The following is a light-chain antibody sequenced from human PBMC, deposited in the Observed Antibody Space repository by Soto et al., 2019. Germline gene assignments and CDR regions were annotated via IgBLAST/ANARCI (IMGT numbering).Light chain of an antibody. J-gene: IGKJ5*01. CDR2: GAS. CDR3: QQYNSWPPIT. CDR1: ESVSSN. V-gene: IGKV3-15*01. Sequence: VMTQSPATLSVSQGERATLSCRASESVSSNLAWYQQRPGQAPRLVIYGASTRATGIPARFSGGGSGTEFTLTISSLQSEDFAVYYCQQYNSWPPITFGQGTRLEIK.